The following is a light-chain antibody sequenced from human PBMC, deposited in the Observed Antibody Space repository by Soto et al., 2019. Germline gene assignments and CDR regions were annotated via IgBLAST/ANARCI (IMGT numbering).Light chain of an antibody. CDR2: GAS. J-gene: IGKJ1*01. V-gene: IGKV3-20*01. Sequence: EIVLTQSPGTLSLSPGERATLSCRASQSVSSSYLAWYQQKPGKAPRLLIYGASSRATGIPDRFSGSGSGTDFTLTISRLEPEDFAVYYCQQYGSSPPGRTFGQGTKVDIK. CDR1: QSVSSSY. CDR3: QQYGSSPPGRT.